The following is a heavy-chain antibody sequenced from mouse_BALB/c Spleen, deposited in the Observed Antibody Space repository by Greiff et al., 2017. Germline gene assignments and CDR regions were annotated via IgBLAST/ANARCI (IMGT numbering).Heavy chain of an antibody. D-gene: IGHD2-4*01. V-gene: IGHV1S56*01. CDR2: IYPGNVNT. Sequence: VKLMESGPELVKPGASVRISCKASGYTFTSYYIHWVKQRPGQGLEWIGWIYPGNVNTKYNEKFKGKATLTADKSSSTAYMQLSSLTSEDSAVYFCARSGDYEGMDYWGQGTSVTVSS. J-gene: IGHJ4*01. CDR1: GYTFTSYY. CDR3: ARSGDYEGMDY.